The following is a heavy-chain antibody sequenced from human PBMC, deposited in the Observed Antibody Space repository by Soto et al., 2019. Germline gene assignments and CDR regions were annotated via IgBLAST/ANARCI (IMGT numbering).Heavy chain of an antibody. V-gene: IGHV3-30*18. D-gene: IGHD5-12*01. Sequence: QVQLVESGGGVVQPGRSLRLSCAASGFTFSSYGMHWVRQAPGKGLEWVAVISYDGSNKYYADSVKGRFTISRDNYKNTLYLQMNSLRAEDTAVYYCAKDLSIVATIPHDYYYGMDVWGQGTTVTVSS. J-gene: IGHJ6*02. CDR2: ISYDGSNK. CDR1: GFTFSSYG. CDR3: AKDLSIVATIPHDYYYGMDV.